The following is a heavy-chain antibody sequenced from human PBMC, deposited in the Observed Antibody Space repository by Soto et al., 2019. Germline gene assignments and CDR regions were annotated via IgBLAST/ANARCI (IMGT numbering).Heavy chain of an antibody. D-gene: IGHD3-3*01. J-gene: IGHJ6*03. CDR1: GGSISSYY. CDR3: ARDSYDFWSGYYPYYYMDV. V-gene: IGHV4-59*01. Sequence: SSETLSLTCTVSGGSISSYYWSWIRQPPGKGLEWIGYIYYSGSTNYNPSLKSRVTISVDTSKNQFSLKLSSVTAADTAVYYCARDSYDFWSGYYPYYYMDVWGKGTTVTVSS. CDR2: IYYSGST.